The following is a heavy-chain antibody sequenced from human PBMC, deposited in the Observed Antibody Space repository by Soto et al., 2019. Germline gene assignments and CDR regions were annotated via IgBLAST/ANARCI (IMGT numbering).Heavy chain of an antibody. Sequence: ASVKVSCKASGYSLRSNYIHWVRQAPGQGLEWLGWINPNSSGTVYAQKFQGRVTMTRDKSLTTVYMQLNRLTADDTAVYYCARDLIVDGPENYAMDVWGKGTTVTVYS. J-gene: IGHJ6*04. D-gene: IGHD3-22*01. V-gene: IGHV1-2*02. CDR2: INPNSSGT. CDR3: ARDLIVDGPENYAMDV. CDR1: GYSLRSNY.